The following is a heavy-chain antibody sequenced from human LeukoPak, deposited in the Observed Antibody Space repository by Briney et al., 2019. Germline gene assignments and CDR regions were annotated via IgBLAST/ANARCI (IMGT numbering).Heavy chain of an antibody. CDR3: ARHACRGGNCYSVDY. Sequence: GESLKISCKGSGYSFTSYWIGWVRQAPGKGLEWMGIIYPGDSNTRYSPSFQGQVTISADKSISTAYLQWSSLTSDTAVYYCARHACRGGNCYSVDYWGQGTLVTFSS. V-gene: IGHV5-51*01. CDR1: GYSFTSYW. CDR2: IYPGDSNT. J-gene: IGHJ4*02. D-gene: IGHD2-15*01.